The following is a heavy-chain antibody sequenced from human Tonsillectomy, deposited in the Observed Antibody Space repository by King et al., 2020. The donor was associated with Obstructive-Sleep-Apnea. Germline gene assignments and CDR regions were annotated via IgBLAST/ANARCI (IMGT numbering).Heavy chain of an antibody. Sequence: QLQESGPGLVKPSETLSLTCTVSGGSISSYYWSWIRQPPGKGLEWIGYIYYSGSTNYNPSLKSRVTISVDTSKNQFSLKLSSVPAADTAVYYCARDYGSGCDYWGQGTLVTVSS. CDR1: GGSISSYY. J-gene: IGHJ4*02. V-gene: IGHV4-59*01. CDR3: ARDYGSGCDY. CDR2: IYYSGST. D-gene: IGHD3-10*01.